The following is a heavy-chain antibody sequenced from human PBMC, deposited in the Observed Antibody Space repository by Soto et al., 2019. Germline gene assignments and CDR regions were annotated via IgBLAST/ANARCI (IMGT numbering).Heavy chain of an antibody. CDR1: GGSISSSDCY. CDR3: AVVDSTGNWFDP. V-gene: IGHV4-39*01. D-gene: IGHD6-25*01. J-gene: IGHJ5*02. CDR2: MYYSGTT. Sequence: SEPQSLTCTVSGGSISSSDCYWGWKRQTPGKGLEFIGSMYYSGTTYYNPSLKSRVTISVDTSKNQFTLKLISVTAADTAVYYCAVVDSTGNWFDPWGEGALVTVSS.